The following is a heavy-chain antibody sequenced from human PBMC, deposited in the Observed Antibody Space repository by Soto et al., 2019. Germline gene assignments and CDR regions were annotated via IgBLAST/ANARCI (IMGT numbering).Heavy chain of an antibody. D-gene: IGHD3-22*01. CDR1: GFTFSSYS. CDR2: ISSSSSTI. V-gene: IGHV3-48*02. J-gene: IGHJ6*02. CDR3: ARKNTYYYDSSGRMDV. Sequence: VQLVESGGGLVQPGGSLRLSCAASGFTFSSYSMNWVRQAPGKGLEWISYISSSSSTIYYADSVKGRFTISRDNAKNSLYLQMNSLRDEDTAVYYCARKNTYYYDSSGRMDVWGQGTTVTVSS.